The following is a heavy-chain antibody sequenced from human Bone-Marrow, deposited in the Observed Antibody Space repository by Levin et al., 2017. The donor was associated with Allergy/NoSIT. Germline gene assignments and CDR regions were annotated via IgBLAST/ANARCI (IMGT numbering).Heavy chain of an antibody. CDR3: AREVTTRWDYYDGMDV. V-gene: IGHV3-33*01. D-gene: IGHD4-17*01. J-gene: IGHJ6*02. CDR2: IWYDGSNK. Sequence: QAGGSLRLSCAASGFTFSSYGMHWVRQAPGKGLEWVAVIWYDGSNKYYADSVKGRFTISRDNSKNTLYLQMNSLRAEDTAVYYCAREVTTRWDYYDGMDVWGQGTTVTVSS. CDR1: GFTFSSYG.